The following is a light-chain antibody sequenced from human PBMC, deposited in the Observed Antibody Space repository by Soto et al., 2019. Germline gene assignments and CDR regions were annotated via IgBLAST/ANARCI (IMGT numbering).Light chain of an antibody. CDR3: QHFSA. CDR1: QSISSY. V-gene: IGKV1-39*01. J-gene: IGKJ2*01. Sequence: DIQMTQSPSSLSASEGDRVTITCRASQSISSYLNWYQQKPGKAPKLLIYAASSLQSGVPSRFSGSGSGTDFTLTISSLQPEDFATYYCQHFSAFGQGTKLEIK. CDR2: AAS.